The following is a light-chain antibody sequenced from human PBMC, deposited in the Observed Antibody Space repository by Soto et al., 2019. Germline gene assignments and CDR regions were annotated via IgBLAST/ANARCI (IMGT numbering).Light chain of an antibody. CDR2: EDS. CDR3: QAWDRRTMV. CDR1: KLGDKY. J-gene: IGLJ2*01. Sequence: SYELTQPPSVSVSPGQTVSITCSGEKLGDKYACWYQQKPGQSPVLVMYEDSKRPSGIPERFFGSNSGNTATLTISGTQAMDEADYYCQAWDRRTMVFGGGTQLTVL. V-gene: IGLV3-1*01.